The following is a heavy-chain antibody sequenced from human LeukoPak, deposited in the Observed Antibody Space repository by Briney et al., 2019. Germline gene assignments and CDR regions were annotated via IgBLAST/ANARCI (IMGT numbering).Heavy chain of an antibody. CDR3: ARVGGCNLPYYMDV. D-gene: IGHD6-19*01. Sequence: SETLSLTCTVSGGSISSYYWSWIRQPPGKGLEWIGYIYYSGSTNYNPSLKSRVTISVDTSKNQFSLKLSSVTAADTAVYYCARVGGCNLPYYMDVWGKGTTVTVSS. V-gene: IGHV4-59*01. CDR1: GGSISSYY. J-gene: IGHJ6*03. CDR2: IYYSGST.